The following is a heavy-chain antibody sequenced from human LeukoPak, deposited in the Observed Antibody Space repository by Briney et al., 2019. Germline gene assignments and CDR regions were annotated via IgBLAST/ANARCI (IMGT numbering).Heavy chain of an antibody. CDR3: ARDFPVYYYDSPGPSREDY. J-gene: IGHJ4*02. CDR1: GGSISSISYY. CDR2: LYYIGGP. Sequence: SETLPLTCTVSGGSISSISYYWGWIRQPPGKGLEWIGTLYYIGGPYYNPSLKSRVTISLDTSKNQFSLNLSSVTAADTAVYYCARDFPVYYYDSPGPSREDYWGQGTLVTVSS. D-gene: IGHD3-22*01. V-gene: IGHV4-39*07.